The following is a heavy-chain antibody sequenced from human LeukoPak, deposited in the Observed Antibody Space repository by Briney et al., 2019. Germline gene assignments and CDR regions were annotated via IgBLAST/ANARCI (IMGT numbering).Heavy chain of an antibody. D-gene: IGHD3-10*01. J-gene: IGHJ5*02. Sequence: PGGSLRLSCAASGFSFSSDWMHWVRQAPGKGLVWVSRINYDGSRTNYADSVRGRFTISRDNSKNTLYLQMNSLRAEDTAVYYCAKNELLWFGELDWFDPWGQGTLVTVSS. CDR3: AKNELLWFGELDWFDP. CDR1: GFSFSSDW. CDR2: INYDGSRT. V-gene: IGHV3-74*01.